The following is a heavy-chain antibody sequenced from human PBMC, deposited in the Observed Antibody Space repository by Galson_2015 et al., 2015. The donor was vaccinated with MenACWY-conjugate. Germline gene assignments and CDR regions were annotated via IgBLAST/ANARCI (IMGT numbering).Heavy chain of an antibody. CDR2: IYHSGST. CDR1: GASIRSNNW. CDR3: ARGRFPYWVVVPATTNWFDP. V-gene: IGHV4-4*02. Sequence: LSLTCAVSGASIRSNNWWSWVRQPLGKGLEWIGEIYHSGSTKYNPSLESRVTMSVDKSKMQFSVKLSSVTAADTAVYYCARGRFPYWVVVPATTNWFDPWGQGTLVTVSS. D-gene: IGHD2-2*01. J-gene: IGHJ5*02.